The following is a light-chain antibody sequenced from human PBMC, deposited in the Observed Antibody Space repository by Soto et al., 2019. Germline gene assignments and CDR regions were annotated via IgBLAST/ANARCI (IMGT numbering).Light chain of an antibody. CDR2: GAS. CDR1: QSVSTN. J-gene: IGKJ4*01. V-gene: IGKV3-15*01. Sequence: EIVMTQSPATLSVSPGEGATLSCRASQSVSTNLAWYQQKPDQAPRLLIYGASTRATGIPARFSGSGSGTEFTLIISSLQSEDFALYFCQQYKNWPLTFGGGTKVEIK. CDR3: QQYKNWPLT.